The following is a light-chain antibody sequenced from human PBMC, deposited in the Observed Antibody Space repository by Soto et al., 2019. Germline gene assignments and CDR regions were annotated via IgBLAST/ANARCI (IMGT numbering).Light chain of an antibody. CDR3: LQHNAYSWT. CDR2: AAC. Sequence: DIQMTQSPSSLSASLGDTVTITCRASQSIGSDLGWYQQKPGKVPKRLIYAACSLQTGVPSRFSGSRSETEFTLTINSLQPEDFATYYCLQHNAYSWTFGQGTKVEIK. V-gene: IGKV1-17*01. J-gene: IGKJ1*01. CDR1: QSIGSD.